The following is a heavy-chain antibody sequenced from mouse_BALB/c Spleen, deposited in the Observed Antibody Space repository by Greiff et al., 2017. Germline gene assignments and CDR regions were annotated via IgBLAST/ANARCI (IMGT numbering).Heavy chain of an antibody. V-gene: IGHV5-6-5*01. D-gene: IGHD2-10*02. Sequence: EVQRVESGGGLVKPGGSLKLSCAASGFTFSSYAMSWVRQTPEKRLEWVASISSGGSTYYPDSVKGRFTISRDNARNILYLQMSSLRSEDTAMYYCARGLERNYFDYWGQGTTLTVSS. CDR3: ARGLERNYFDY. J-gene: IGHJ2*01. CDR1: GFTFSSYA. CDR2: ISSGGST.